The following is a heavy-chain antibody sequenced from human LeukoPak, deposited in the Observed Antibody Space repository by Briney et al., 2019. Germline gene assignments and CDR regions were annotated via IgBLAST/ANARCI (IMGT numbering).Heavy chain of an antibody. D-gene: IGHD6-6*01. CDR2: ISSSSSYI. V-gene: IGHV3-21*01. Sequence: GGSLRLSCAASGFTFSSYSMNWVRQAPGKGLEWVSSISSSSSYIYYADSVKGRFTISRDNAKNSLYLQMNSLRAEDTAVYYCAGDGEQLVRFDYWGQGTLVTVSS. CDR1: GFTFSSYS. J-gene: IGHJ4*02. CDR3: AGDGEQLVRFDY.